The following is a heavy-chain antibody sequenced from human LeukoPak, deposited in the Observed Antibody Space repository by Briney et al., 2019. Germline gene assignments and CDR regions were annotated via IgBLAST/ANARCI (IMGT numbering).Heavy chain of an antibody. CDR2: INPSGGST. CDR3: ARSSSRSYNWFDP. CDR1: GYTFTSYY. Sequence: ASVKVSCKASGYTFTSYYMHWVRQAPGQGLEWMGIINPSGGSTNYAQKLQGRVTMTTDTSTSTAYMELRSLRSDDTAVYYCARSSSRSYNWFDPWGQGTLVTVSS. J-gene: IGHJ5*02. V-gene: IGHV1-46*01. D-gene: IGHD6-13*01.